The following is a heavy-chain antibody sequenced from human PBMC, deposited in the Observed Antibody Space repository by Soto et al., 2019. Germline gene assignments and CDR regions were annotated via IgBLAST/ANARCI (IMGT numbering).Heavy chain of an antibody. J-gene: IGHJ4*02. Sequence: LRLSCAASGFIFNDYYMSWIRQAPGKGLEWLSNISGSSGSKKYADAGKGRFTISRDNAKKSLYLEMHSLRAEDTAVYYCARYAAEVTTFFDHWGQGTLVTVSS. CDR1: GFIFNDYY. CDR2: ISGSSGSK. CDR3: ARYAAEVTTFFDH. D-gene: IGHD4-17*01. V-gene: IGHV3-11*06.